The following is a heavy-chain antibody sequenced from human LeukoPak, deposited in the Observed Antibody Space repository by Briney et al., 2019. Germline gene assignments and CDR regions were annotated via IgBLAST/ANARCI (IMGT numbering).Heavy chain of an antibody. V-gene: IGHV3-23*01. CDR1: GFTFSGCA. D-gene: IGHD3-9*01. J-gene: IGHJ4*02. CDR2: IRGSGGTT. Sequence: GGSLRLXCAASGFTFSGCAMRWVRRAPGKGLEWVSAIRGSGGTTYYADSVKGRFTISRDNSKDTLYLQMNSLRAEDTAVYYCAKGLFDWLSDSDYWGQGTLVTVSS. CDR3: AKGLFDWLSDSDY.